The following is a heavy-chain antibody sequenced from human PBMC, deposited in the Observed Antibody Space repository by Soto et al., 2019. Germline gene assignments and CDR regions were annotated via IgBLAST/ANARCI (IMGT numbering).Heavy chain of an antibody. CDR1: GGSFSGYY. V-gene: IGHV4-34*01. CDR2: INHSGST. Sequence: QVQLQQWGAGLLKPSETLSLTCAVYGGSFSGYYWSWIRHPPGKGLEWIGEINHSGSTNYNPSLKSRVTLSVESAKNQLSLKLSSVTAADTAVYYCARGQSSLLLDCWGQGVLVTVSS. J-gene: IGHJ4*02. CDR3: ARGQSSLLLDC.